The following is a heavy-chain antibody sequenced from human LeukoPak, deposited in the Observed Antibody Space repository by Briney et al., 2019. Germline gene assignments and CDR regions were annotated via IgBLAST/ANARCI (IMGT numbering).Heavy chain of an antibody. CDR2: MSFDGSQ. Sequence: TGGSLRLSCALSGRPFSSSIMRWVRRAPGKGLEWVAGMSFDGSQYYVESVKGRFTISRDNSGNTVYLHMTSLRPEDTAVYFCAREGHTSGFCGSFDIWGQGTTVTISS. V-gene: IGHV3-30*03. CDR1: GRPFSSSI. D-gene: IGHD5-12*01. J-gene: IGHJ3*02. CDR3: AREGHTSGFCGSFDI.